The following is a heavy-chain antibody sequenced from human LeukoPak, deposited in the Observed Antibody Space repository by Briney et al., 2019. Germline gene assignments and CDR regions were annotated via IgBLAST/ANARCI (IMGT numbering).Heavy chain of an antibody. J-gene: IGHJ4*02. CDR3: TTGTWIQLWLADY. V-gene: IGHV3-15*01. D-gene: IGHD5-18*01. CDR2: INPSSDGGTT. Sequence: GGSLRLSCAASGFTFTKAWMSWVRQAPGKGLEWVGHINPSSDGGTTDYAAPVKGRFSISRDDSKNTLQLQMNRLKTEDTAVYYCTTGTWIQLWLADYWGQGTLVTVSS. CDR1: GFTFTKAW.